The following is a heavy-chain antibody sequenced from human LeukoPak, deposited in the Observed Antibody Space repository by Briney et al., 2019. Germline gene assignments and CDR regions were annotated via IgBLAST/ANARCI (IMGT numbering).Heavy chain of an antibody. CDR2: IGTGGSIR. J-gene: IGHJ6*03. Sequence: GGSLRLSCAASGVTFSDYYMSWIRQAPGKGLQWVSYIGTGGSIRYYADSLKGRFTISRDNAKTSLYLQMNSLRVEDTAVYYCARILEGYHYYMDVWGKGTTVTVSS. CDR1: GVTFSDYY. CDR3: ARILEGYHYYMDV. V-gene: IGHV3-11*04.